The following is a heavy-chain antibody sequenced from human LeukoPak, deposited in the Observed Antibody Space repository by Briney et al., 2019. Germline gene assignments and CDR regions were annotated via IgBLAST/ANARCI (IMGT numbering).Heavy chain of an antibody. D-gene: IGHD5-18*01. V-gene: IGHV3-21*04. CDR1: GFTFSSYS. CDR3: AKARLNRVDTAMPDY. Sequence: GGSLRLSCAASGFTFSSYSMNWVRQAPGKGLDWVSSISSSSTYIYYADSVKGRFTISRDNAKNSLYLQMNSLRAEDTAVYYCAKARLNRVDTAMPDYWGQGTLVTVSS. J-gene: IGHJ4*02. CDR2: ISSSSTYI.